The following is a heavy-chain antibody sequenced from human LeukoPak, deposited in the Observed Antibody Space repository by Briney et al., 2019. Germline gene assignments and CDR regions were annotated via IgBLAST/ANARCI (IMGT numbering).Heavy chain of an antibody. Sequence: GPSVKISCKASGYTFRGNYIHWLRQAPGQGLEWMGWIDANNGDTKSAHKFQGRVTMSRDTSISTAYMDLSSLSPDDAAVYYCARDPSSVTLYFFDYWGQGTLVTDSS. CDR2: IDANNGDT. D-gene: IGHD4-11*01. J-gene: IGHJ4*02. CDR1: GYTFRGNY. CDR3: ARDPSSVTLYFFDY. V-gene: IGHV1-2*02.